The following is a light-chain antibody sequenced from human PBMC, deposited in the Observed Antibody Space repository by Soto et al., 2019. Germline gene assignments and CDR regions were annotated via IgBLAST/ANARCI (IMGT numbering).Light chain of an antibody. Sequence: DIVLTQSLDSLAVYMGVSGTINCKSSQIGLYSANGKNYLAWYQQKPGQPPNLLIYWASTRKSGVPDRFSGSGSGTDFTLTISSLQAEDVAVYYCQQYDTLPINCGQGKRRAIK. CDR2: WAS. V-gene: IGKV4-1*01. CDR1: QIGLYSANGKNY. J-gene: IGKJ5*01. CDR3: QQYDTLPIN.